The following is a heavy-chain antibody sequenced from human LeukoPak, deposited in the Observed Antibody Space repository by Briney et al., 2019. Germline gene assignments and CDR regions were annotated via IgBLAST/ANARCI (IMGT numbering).Heavy chain of an antibody. CDR2: IYYSGST. J-gene: IGHJ4*02. Sequence: SGPTLVKPSETLSLTCTVSGGSISSYYWSWIRQPPGKGLEWIGYIYYSGSTNYNPALKSRVTISVDTSKNQFSLKLSSVTAADTAVYYCARVGSSSSFGYWGQGTMVTVSS. CDR1: GGSISSYY. D-gene: IGHD6-6*01. CDR3: ARVGSSSSFGY. V-gene: IGHV4-59*01.